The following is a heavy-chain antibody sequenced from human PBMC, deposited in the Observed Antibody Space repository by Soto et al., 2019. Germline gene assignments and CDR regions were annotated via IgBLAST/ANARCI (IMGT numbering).Heavy chain of an antibody. J-gene: IGHJ6*02. Sequence: PSETLSLTCAVSGGSISSSNWWSWVRQPPGKGLEWIGEIYHSGSTNYNPSLKSRVTISVDKSKNQFSLKLSSVTAADTAVYYCARYNWKYDSFYGMDVWGQGTTVTVSS. CDR2: IYHSGST. CDR3: ARYNWKYDSFYGMDV. D-gene: IGHD1-7*01. CDR1: GGSISSSNW. V-gene: IGHV4-4*02.